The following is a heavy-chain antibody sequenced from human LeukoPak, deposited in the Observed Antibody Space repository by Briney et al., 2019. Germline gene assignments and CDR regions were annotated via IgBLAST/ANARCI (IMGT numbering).Heavy chain of an antibody. CDR2: IYNSGST. V-gene: IGHV4-59*01. CDR1: GGSISSYY. D-gene: IGHD3-22*01. CDR3: ARENPSGYYNRPIDY. J-gene: IGHJ4*02. Sequence: KASETLSLTCTVSGGSISSYYWSWIRQPPGKGLEWIGYIYNSGSTNYNPPLKSRVTISVDTSKNQFSLKLSSVTAADTAIYYCARENPSGYYNRPIDYWGQGTLVTVSS.